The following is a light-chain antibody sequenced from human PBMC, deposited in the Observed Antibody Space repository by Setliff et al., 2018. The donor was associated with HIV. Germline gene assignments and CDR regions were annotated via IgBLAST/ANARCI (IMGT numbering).Light chain of an antibody. CDR1: NSDVGGYNY. CDR3: TSYTKTNTITWV. J-gene: IGLJ1*01. V-gene: IGLV2-14*01. Sequence: QSALTQPASVSGSPGQSITTSCTGTNSDVGGYNYVSWYQHHPGKAPKLMIFAVSNRPSGVSHRFSGSKSGNTASLTISGLQAEDEADYFCTSYTKTNTITWVFGTGTKVTVL. CDR2: AVS.